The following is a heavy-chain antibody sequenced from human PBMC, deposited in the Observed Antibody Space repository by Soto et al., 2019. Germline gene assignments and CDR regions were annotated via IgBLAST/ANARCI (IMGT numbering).Heavy chain of an antibody. J-gene: IGHJ5*02. CDR2: IWYDGSNK. V-gene: IGHV3-33*06. D-gene: IGHD3-22*01. Sequence: GGSLRLSCAASGFTFRSYGMHWVRQAPGKGLEWVAVIWYDGSNKYYADSVKGRFTISRDNSKNTLYLQMNSLRAEDTAVYYCAKIASKYYYDSSGYPANWFDPWGQGTLVTVSS. CDR3: AKIASKYYYDSSGYPANWFDP. CDR1: GFTFRSYG.